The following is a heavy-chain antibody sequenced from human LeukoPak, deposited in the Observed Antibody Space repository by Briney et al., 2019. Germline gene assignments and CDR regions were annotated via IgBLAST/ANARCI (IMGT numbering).Heavy chain of an antibody. CDR3: ARDRTGWVSDY. J-gene: IGHJ4*02. CDR2: IFYIGTT. D-gene: IGHD1-14*01. CDR1: GGSFSSYY. Sequence: SETLSLTCTVSGGSFSSYYWGWIRQPPGKGLEWVGSIFYIGTTHYYPSPEGRVTTSFDTSKNQFSLMLNSVTATGTAVYDGARDRTGWVSDYWGQETLVTASS. V-gene: IGHV4-39*07.